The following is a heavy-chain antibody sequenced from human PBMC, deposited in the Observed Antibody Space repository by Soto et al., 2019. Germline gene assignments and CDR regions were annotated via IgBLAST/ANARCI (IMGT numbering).Heavy chain of an antibody. V-gene: IGHV1-69*12. CDR3: ASGIQLWLRRIHNGYSG. J-gene: IGHJ4*02. CDR2: IIPMFGTA. CDR1: GGTFSTYA. Sequence: QVQLVQSGAEVKKPESSVKVSCKAPGGTFSTYAISWVRQAPGQGLEWMGGIIPMFGTANYAQRSQDRVTITADESTNTVYMGLSSLRSEDTAVYFCASGIQLWLRRIHNGYSGWGQGTLVTVSS. D-gene: IGHD5-18*01.